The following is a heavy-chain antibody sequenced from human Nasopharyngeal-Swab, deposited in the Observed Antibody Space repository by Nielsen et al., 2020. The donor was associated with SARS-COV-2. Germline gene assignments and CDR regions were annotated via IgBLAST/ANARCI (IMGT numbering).Heavy chain of an antibody. CDR1: GFTFSSYE. Sequence: GESLKISCAASGFTFSSYEMNWVRQAPGKRLEWVSYISSSGSTIYYADSVKGRFTISRDNAKNSLYLQMNSLRAEDTAVYYCARDGSSSSWYETGAFDIWGQGTMVTVSS. CDR3: ARDGSSSSWYETGAFDI. J-gene: IGHJ3*02. D-gene: IGHD6-13*01. V-gene: IGHV3-48*03. CDR2: ISSSGSTI.